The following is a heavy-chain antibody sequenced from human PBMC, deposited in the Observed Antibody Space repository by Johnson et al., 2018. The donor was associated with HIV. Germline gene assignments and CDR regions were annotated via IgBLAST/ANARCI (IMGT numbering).Heavy chain of an antibody. CDR2: INWNSGNI. V-gene: IGHV3-20*04. D-gene: IGHD6-13*01. J-gene: IGHJ3*02. Sequence: VQLVESGGGVVRPGGSLRLSCAASGFSFDDYGMSWVRQAPGKGLEWVSGINWNSGNIGYADSVKGRFTISRDNAKNSLYLQINSLRAEDTALYYCAKDINAGGSRGNAAFDIWGQGTMVTVSS. CDR1: GFSFDDYG. CDR3: AKDINAGGSRGNAAFDI.